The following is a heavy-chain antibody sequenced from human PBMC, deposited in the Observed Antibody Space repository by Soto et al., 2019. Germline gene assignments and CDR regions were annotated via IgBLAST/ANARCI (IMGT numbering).Heavy chain of an antibody. Sequence: VASVKVSCKASGYTFTSYYMHWVRQAPGQGLEWMGIINPSGGSTSYAQKFQGRVTMTRDTSTSTVYMELSSLRSEDTAVYYCARVPRNYDSSGYYYMAFSVWGQGTTVTVSS. CDR3: ARVPRNYDSSGYYYMAFSV. D-gene: IGHD3-22*01. CDR1: GYTFTSYY. CDR2: INPSGGST. J-gene: IGHJ6*02. V-gene: IGHV1-46*01.